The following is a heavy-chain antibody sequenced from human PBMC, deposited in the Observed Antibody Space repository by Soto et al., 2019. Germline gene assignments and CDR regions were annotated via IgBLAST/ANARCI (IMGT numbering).Heavy chain of an antibody. J-gene: IGHJ5*02. V-gene: IGHV4-34*01. CDR2: INHSGST. CDR3: ARSPIAARRRNWFDP. D-gene: IGHD6-6*01. CDR1: GGSFSGYY. Sequence: SETLSLTCAVYGGSFSGYYWSWIRQPPGKGLEWIGEINHSGSTNYNPSLKSRVTISVDTSKNQFSLKLSSVTAADTAVYYCARSPIAARRRNWFDPWGQGTLVTVSS.